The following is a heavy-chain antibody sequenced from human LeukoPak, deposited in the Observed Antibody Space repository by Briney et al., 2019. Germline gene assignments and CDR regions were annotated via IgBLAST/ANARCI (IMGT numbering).Heavy chain of an antibody. Sequence: GRSLRLSCAASGFTFSTYAMSWVRQAPGKGLEWVSSVRGSGDTKYDADSLKGRFTISRDNSKNTVYLQMNSLRAEDTAIYYCARCRGLLDPFDYWGQGILVTVSS. CDR1: GFTFSTYA. D-gene: IGHD3-10*01. CDR3: ARCRGLLDPFDY. J-gene: IGHJ4*02. CDR2: VRGSGDTK. V-gene: IGHV3-23*01.